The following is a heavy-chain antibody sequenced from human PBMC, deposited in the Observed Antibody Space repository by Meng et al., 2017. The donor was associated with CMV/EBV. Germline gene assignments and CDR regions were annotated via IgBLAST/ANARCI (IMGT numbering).Heavy chain of an antibody. D-gene: IGHD6-6*01. V-gene: IGHV2-5*02. CDR1: GFSLSTSGVG. CDR2: IYWDDDK. CDR3: AHSPSLQLVRHWFDP. Sequence: QTTLKESRPTLVQPPTTLTPTCTFSGFSLSTSGVGVGWIRQPPGKALEWLALIYWDDDKRYSPSLKSRLTITKDTSKNQVVLTMTNMDPVDTATYYCAHSPSLQLVRHWFDPWGQGTLVTVSS. J-gene: IGHJ5*02.